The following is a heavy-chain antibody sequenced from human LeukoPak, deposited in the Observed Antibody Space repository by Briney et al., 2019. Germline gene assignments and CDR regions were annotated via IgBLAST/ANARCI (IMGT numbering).Heavy chain of an antibody. J-gene: IGHJ4*02. CDR2: IYYSGST. D-gene: IGHD6-19*01. CDR1: GGSISSTGSF. CDR3: ARGGQGRIAVADGGFDY. Sequence: SETLSLTCTVSGGSISSTGSFWGWIRQPPGKGLEWIGSIYYSGSTYYNPSLKSRVTISVDTSKNQFSLKLSSVTAADTAVYYCARGGQGRIAVADGGFDYWGQGTLVTVSS. V-gene: IGHV4-39*07.